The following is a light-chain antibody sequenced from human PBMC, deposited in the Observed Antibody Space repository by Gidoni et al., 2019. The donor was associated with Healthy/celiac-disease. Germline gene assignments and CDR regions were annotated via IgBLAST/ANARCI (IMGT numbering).Light chain of an antibody. CDR1: SSNIGNNY. J-gene: IGLJ1*01. CDR2: ENN. CDR3: GTWDSSLSAYV. V-gene: IGLV1-51*02. Sequence: QSVLTQPPSVSAAPGPKVTISCSGSSSNIGNNYVSWYQQLPGTAPKLLIYENNKRPSGIPDRFSGSKSGTSATLGITVLQTGDEADYYCGTWDSSLSAYVFGTGTKVTVL.